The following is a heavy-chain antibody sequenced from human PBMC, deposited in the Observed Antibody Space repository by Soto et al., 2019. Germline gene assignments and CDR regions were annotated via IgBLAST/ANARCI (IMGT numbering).Heavy chain of an antibody. D-gene: IGHD2-15*01. CDR3: ARGRWGWSGGTCYSLWWFDP. V-gene: IGHV1-8*01. CDR2: MNPSSGNT. Sequence: ASVKVSCKASGYTFTSYDINWVRQATGQGLEWMGWMNPSSGNTGYAQKFQGRVTMTRNTSISTAYMELSSLRSEDTAVYYCARGRWGWSGGTCYSLWWFDPWGQGTLVT. CDR1: GYTFTSYD. J-gene: IGHJ5*02.